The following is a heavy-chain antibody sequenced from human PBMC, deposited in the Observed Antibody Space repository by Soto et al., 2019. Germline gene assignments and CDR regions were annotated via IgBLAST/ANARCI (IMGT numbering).Heavy chain of an antibody. CDR3: TRNREGGGAYDF. J-gene: IGHJ3*01. CDR1: GCSISNYY. Sequence: SETLSLTCTVSGCSISNYYWSWIRQPPGKGLEWVGFIYYTGSTRYSPTLQSRLTISVDTSKNQFSLKLSSVTAADTAVYYCTRNREGGGAYDFWGQGTMVTVSS. CDR2: IYYTGST. D-gene: IGHD2-21*01. V-gene: IGHV4-59*01.